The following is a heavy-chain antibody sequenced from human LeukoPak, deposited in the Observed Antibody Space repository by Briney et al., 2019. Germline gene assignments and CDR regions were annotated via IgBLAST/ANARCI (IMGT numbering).Heavy chain of an antibody. CDR3: AELGITMIGGV. CDR2: ISSSGSTI. D-gene: IGHD3-10*02. V-gene: IGHV3-48*03. J-gene: IGHJ6*04. Sequence: GGSLRLSCAASGFTFSSYEMNWVRQAPGKELEWVSYISSSGSTIYYADSVKGRFTISRDNAKDSLYLQMNSLRAEDTAVYYCAELGITMIGGVWGKGTTVTISS. CDR1: GFTFSSYE.